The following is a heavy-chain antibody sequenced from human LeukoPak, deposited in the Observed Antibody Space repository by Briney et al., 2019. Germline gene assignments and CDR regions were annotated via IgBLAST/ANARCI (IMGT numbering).Heavy chain of an antibody. Sequence: GGSLRLSCTASGFTFSSYWMHWVRQAPGKGLVWVSRINGDGSSTAYADSVKGRFTISRDNSKNTLYLQMNSLRAEDTAVYYCANRDIVVVITTGSAAQYWGQGTLVTVSS. J-gene: IGHJ4*02. CDR2: INGDGSST. CDR3: ANRDIVVVITTGSAAQY. D-gene: IGHD3-22*01. CDR1: GFTFSSYW. V-gene: IGHV3-74*01.